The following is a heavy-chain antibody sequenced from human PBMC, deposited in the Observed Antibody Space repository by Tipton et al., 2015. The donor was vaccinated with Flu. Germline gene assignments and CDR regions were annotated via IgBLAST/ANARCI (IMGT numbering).Heavy chain of an antibody. V-gene: IGHV3-33*06. D-gene: IGHD5-18*01. CDR3: AKYTSGYAIGY. Sequence: SLRLSCAASGFTFSSYGIHWVRQAPGKGLEWVAVIWYDGRNKYYADSVKGRFTISRDNSKNTLYLQMNSLRAEDTAVYYCAKYTSGYAIGYWGQGTLVTFSS. CDR1: GFTFSSYG. CDR2: IWYDGRNK. J-gene: IGHJ4*02.